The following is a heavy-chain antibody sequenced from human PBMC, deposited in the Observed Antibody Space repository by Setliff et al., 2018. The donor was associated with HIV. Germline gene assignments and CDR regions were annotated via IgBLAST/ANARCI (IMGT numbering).Heavy chain of an antibody. CDR3: AGHSGSSGWYFSDGYYYYMDV. CDR1: GYSFTSYW. Sequence: GESLKISCKGSGYSFTSYWIGWVRQMPGKGLEWMGIIYPGDSDTRYSPSFQGQATISADKSISTAYLQWSSLKASDTAMYYCAGHSGSSGWYFSDGYYYYMDVWGKGTTVTVSS. J-gene: IGHJ6*03. CDR2: IYPGDSDT. V-gene: IGHV5-51*01. D-gene: IGHD6-19*01.